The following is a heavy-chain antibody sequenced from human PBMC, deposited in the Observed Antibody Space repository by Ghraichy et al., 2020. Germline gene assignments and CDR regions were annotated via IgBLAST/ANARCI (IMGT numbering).Heavy chain of an antibody. CDR1: GSSVTSNDFF. Sequence: SETLSLTCGVCGSSVTSNDFFWNWIRQSAGKGLEWIGRVYWSGATEYNPSLMRRVTMSIDTSKNQVTLKLNSMTAADTAVYYCVGYADKYGETIDHGFDVWGQGTMVTVSS. CDR3: VGYADKYGETIDHGFDV. V-gene: IGHV4-61*10. J-gene: IGHJ3*01. D-gene: IGHD5-24*01. CDR2: VYWSGAT.